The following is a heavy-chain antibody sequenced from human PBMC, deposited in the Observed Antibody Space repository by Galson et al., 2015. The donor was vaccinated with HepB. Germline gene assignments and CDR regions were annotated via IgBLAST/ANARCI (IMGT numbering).Heavy chain of an antibody. Sequence: SLRLSCAASGFTFSSYAMSWVRQAPGKGLEWVANIKQDGSERNYVDSVKGRFVISRDNAKNSVYLQMNSLRAEDTAVYFCARDLNYMESWGQGTLVTVSS. J-gene: IGHJ5*02. D-gene: IGHD3-10*01. V-gene: IGHV3-7*03. CDR3: ARDLNYMES. CDR1: GFTFSSYA. CDR2: IKQDGSER.